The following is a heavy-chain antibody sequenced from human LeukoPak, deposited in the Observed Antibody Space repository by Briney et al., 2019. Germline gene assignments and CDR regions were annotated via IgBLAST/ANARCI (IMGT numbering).Heavy chain of an antibody. CDR1: GYTFSGYY. CDR2: INPNRGGT. Sequence: ASVKVSCKASGYTFSGYYMHWVRQAPGQGLEWMGWINPNRGGTKYAQKFQGRVTMTRDTSISTAYMDLSRLRSDDTAVYYCARDRVGRYCSGGSCFAYFDYWGQGTLVTVSS. V-gene: IGHV1-2*02. J-gene: IGHJ4*02. D-gene: IGHD2-15*01. CDR3: ARDRVGRYCSGGSCFAYFDY.